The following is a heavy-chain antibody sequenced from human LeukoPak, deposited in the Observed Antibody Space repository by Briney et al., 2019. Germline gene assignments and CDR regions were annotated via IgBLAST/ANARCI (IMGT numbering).Heavy chain of an antibody. J-gene: IGHJ4*02. CDR3: ARRLGLRRQDY. CDR2: IYYSGST. V-gene: IGHV4-59*12. Sequence: SETLSLTCTVSGDSISSYYWSWIRQPPGKGLEWIGYIYYSGSTNYNPSLKSRVTISVDTSKNQFSLKLSSVTAADTAVYYCARRLGLRRQDYWGQGTLVTVSS. D-gene: IGHD5-12*01. CDR1: GDSISSYY.